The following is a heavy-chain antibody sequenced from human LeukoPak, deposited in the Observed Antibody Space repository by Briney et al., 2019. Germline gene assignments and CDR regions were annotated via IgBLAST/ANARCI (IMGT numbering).Heavy chain of an antibody. CDR3: AREVSDYDILTGYYKSPRAFDI. Sequence: SETLSLTCAVSGGSISSSNWWSWVRQPPGKGLEWIGEIYHSGSTNYNPSLKSRVTISVDKSKNQFSLKLSSVTAADTAVYYCAREVSDYDILTGYYKSPRAFDIWGQGTMVTVSS. CDR2: IYHSGST. V-gene: IGHV4-4*02. CDR1: GGSISSSNW. D-gene: IGHD3-9*01. J-gene: IGHJ3*02.